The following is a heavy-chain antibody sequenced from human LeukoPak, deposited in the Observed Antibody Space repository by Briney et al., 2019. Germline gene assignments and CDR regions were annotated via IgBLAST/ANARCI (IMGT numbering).Heavy chain of an antibody. Sequence: GGSLRLSCAASRFTFSSYAMHWVRQAPGNGLEWVAVISYDGSNKYYADSVKGRFTISRDNSKNTLYLQMNSLRAEDTAVYYCAKYGMTTVTYIDYWGQGTLVTVSS. V-gene: IGHV3-30-3*02. D-gene: IGHD4-17*01. J-gene: IGHJ4*02. CDR2: ISYDGSNK. CDR1: RFTFSSYA. CDR3: AKYGMTTVTYIDY.